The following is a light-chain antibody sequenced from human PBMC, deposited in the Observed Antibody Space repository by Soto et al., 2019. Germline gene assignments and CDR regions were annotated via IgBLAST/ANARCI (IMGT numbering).Light chain of an antibody. CDR2: DVS. J-gene: IGLJ2*01. CDR3: SSYASRSTLI. Sequence: QSVLTQPASVSGSPGQSTTISCTGTSSDVDAFNHISWYQQYPGKAPKLMIYDVSTRPSGVSNRFSGSKSGNTASLTISGLQAEDEAEYYCSSYASRSTLIFGGGTKLTVL. V-gene: IGLV2-14*03. CDR1: SSDVDAFNH.